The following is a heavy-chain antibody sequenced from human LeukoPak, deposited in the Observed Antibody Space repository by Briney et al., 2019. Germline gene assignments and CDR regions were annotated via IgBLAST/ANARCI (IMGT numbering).Heavy chain of an antibody. CDR3: ARRHSSGWYWVYYFDN. CDR2: IHTSGST. CDR1: GGSISSSSYC. V-gene: IGHV4-61*09. Sequence: PSQTLSLACTVSGGSISSSSYCWSWIRQPAGKGPEWIGHIHTSGSTNYDPSLKSRVTISIDTSKNQFSLKLSSVTAADTAVYYCARRHSSGWYWVYYFDNWGQGTLVTVSS. D-gene: IGHD6-19*01. J-gene: IGHJ4*02.